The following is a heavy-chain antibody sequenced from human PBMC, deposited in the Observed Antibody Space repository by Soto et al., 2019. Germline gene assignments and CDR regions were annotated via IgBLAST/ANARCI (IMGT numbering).Heavy chain of an antibody. CDR2: IIPIFGTA. CDR3: ARDRDFWSGYYGYGMDV. D-gene: IGHD3-3*01. V-gene: IGHV1-69*01. Sequence: QVQLVQSGAEVKKPGSSVKVSCKASGGTFSSYAISWVRQAPGQGLEWMGGIIPIFGTANYAQEFQGRVTITADESTSTAYMELSSLRSEDTAVYYCARDRDFWSGYYGYGMDVWGQGTTVTVSS. J-gene: IGHJ6*02. CDR1: GGTFSSYA.